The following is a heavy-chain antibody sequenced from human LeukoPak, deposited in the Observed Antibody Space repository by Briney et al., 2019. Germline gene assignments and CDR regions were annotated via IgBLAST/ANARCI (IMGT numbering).Heavy chain of an antibody. Sequence: SETLSLTCAVYGGSFSGYYWSWIRQPPGKGLEWIGEINHSGSTNYNPSLKSRVTISVDTSKNQFSLKLSSVTAADTAVYYCARGHIGMATRDSPNFDYWGQGTLVTVSS. CDR3: ARGHIGMATRDSPNFDY. J-gene: IGHJ4*02. CDR1: GGSFSGYY. V-gene: IGHV4-34*01. D-gene: IGHD5-24*01. CDR2: INHSGST.